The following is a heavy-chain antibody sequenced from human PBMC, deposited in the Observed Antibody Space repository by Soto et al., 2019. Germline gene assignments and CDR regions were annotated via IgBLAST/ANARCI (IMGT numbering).Heavy chain of an antibody. CDR2: TYYRSRWYN. J-gene: IGHJ6*03. CDR1: GASVSSKSSA. Sequence: SQTLSLTCAISGASVSSKSSAWNWIRLSPSRGLEWLARTYYRSRWYNDYAVSVRSRITVNPDTSKNQFSLQLTSVTPEDTAVYYCAGTTSHQWYYMDVWGKGTTVSVSS. CDR3: AGTTSHQWYYMDV. D-gene: IGHD1-7*01. V-gene: IGHV6-1*01.